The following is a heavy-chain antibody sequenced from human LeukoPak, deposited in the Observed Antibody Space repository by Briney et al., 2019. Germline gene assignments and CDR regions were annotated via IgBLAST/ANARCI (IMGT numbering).Heavy chain of an antibody. CDR3: ARWARYCSSGSCYSWFDP. J-gene: IGHJ5*02. CDR1: GFTFRSYW. CDR2: MKLDGSEE. D-gene: IGHD2-15*01. Sequence: GGSLRLSCAASGFTFRSYWMSWVRQAPGKGLEWVANMKLDGSEEYYVDSVKGRFTISSNNAKNSLYLQMSSLRVDDTAVYYCARWARYCSSGSCYSWFDPWGQGTLVTVSS. V-gene: IGHV3-7*01.